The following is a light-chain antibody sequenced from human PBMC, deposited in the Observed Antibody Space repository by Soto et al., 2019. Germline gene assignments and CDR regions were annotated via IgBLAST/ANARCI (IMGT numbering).Light chain of an antibody. CDR1: QSVSNN. CDR3: QQYNNWPRT. Sequence: EIVMTQSPATLSVSPGERVTLSCRASQSVSNNLAWYQQKPGQAPRLLIYGASTRATGIPARFSGSGSGTEFTLTITSLQSEDFAVYYCQQYNNWPRTFGQGTKVDNK. J-gene: IGKJ1*01. V-gene: IGKV3-15*01. CDR2: GAS.